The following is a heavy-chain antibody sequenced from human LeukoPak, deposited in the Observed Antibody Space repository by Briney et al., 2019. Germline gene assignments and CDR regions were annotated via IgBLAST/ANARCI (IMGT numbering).Heavy chain of an antibody. CDR1: GGSISSSSYY. J-gene: IGHJ5*02. CDR3: ARDPTNYGWFDP. D-gene: IGHD3-10*01. CDR2: IYYSGST. V-gene: IGHV4-39*07. Sequence: SETLSLTCTVSGGSISSSSYYWGWIRQPPGRGLEWIGSIYYSGSTYYNPSLKSRVTMSVDTSKNQFSLKLSSVTAADTAVYCCARDPTNYGWFDPWGQGTLVTVSS.